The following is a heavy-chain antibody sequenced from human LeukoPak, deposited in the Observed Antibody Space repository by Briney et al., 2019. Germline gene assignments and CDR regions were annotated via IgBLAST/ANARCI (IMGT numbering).Heavy chain of an antibody. CDR1: GFTFSSYS. Sequence: GGSLRLSCAASGFTFSSYSMNWVRQAPGKGLEWVSSISSSSSYIYYADSVKGRFTIPRDNAKNSLYLQMNSLRAEDTAVYYCARVGPVDTAMVHEGYYYGMDVWGQGTTVTVSS. V-gene: IGHV3-21*01. J-gene: IGHJ6*02. D-gene: IGHD5-18*01. CDR2: ISSSSSYI. CDR3: ARVGPVDTAMVHEGYYYGMDV.